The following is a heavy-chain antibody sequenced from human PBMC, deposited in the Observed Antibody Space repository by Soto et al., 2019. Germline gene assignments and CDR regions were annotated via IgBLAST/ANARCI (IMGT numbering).Heavy chain of an antibody. CDR2: ISAYNGNT. D-gene: IGHD5-18*01. J-gene: IGHJ4*02. CDR3: ARTSRRGYSYGYFDY. CDR1: GYTFTSYG. Sequence: ASVKVSCKASGYTFTSYGISWVRQAPGQGLEWMGWISAYNGNTNYAQKLQGRVTMTTDTSTSTAYMELGSLRSDDTAVYYCARTSRRGYSYGYFDYWGQGTLVTVSS. V-gene: IGHV1-18*01.